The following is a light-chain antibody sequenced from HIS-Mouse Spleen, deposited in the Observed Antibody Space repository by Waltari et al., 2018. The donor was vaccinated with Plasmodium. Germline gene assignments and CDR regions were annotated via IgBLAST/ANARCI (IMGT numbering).Light chain of an antibody. CDR2: WAS. Sequence: DIVMTQSPDSLAVSLGERATINCKSSQSVLYSSHNKNYLAWYQQKPGQPPNLLIYWASTRESGVPYQFSDRGSRKDYTLTISSLHAENVAVYYCQQYYSTPYTLGKRTKLEIK. CDR3: QQYYSTPYT. J-gene: IGKJ2*01. V-gene: IGKV4-1*01. CDR1: QSVLYSSHNKNY.